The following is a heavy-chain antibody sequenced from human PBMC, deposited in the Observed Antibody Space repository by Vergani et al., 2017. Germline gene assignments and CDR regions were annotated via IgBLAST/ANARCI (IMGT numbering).Heavy chain of an antibody. D-gene: IGHD3-22*01. V-gene: IGHV4-39*01. J-gene: IGHJ5*02. CDR3: ARWGSYYDSSGHLSWFDP. CDR2: IYYSGST. CDR1: GGSISSSSYY. Sequence: QLQLQESGPGLVKPSETLSLTCTVSGGSISSSSYYWGWIRQPPGKGLEWIGSIYYSGSTYYNPSLKSRVTISVDTSKNQFSLKLSSVTAADTAVYYCARWGSYYDSSGHLSWFDPWGQGTLVTVSS.